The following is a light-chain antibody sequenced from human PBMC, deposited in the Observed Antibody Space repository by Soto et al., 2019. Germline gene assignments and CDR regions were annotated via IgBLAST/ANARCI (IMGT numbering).Light chain of an antibody. CDR1: HRVHY. J-gene: IGKJ1*01. CDR3: QQRSSPTWT. V-gene: IGKV3-11*01. CDR2: DIS. Sequence: EIVLTHYPASLSLSPGETAPLSCRSSHRVHYLARYQQKHGQAPRLLIDDISTRATDVPATFSGRGSATQFTLTVNKLEAGAFTVYYCQQRSSPTWTFGLGTKGDI.